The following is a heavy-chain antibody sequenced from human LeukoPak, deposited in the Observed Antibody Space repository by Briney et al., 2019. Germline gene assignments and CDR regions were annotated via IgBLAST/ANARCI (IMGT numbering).Heavy chain of an antibody. CDR1: GYTFTNYD. D-gene: IGHD2-15*01. J-gene: IGHJ3*02. V-gene: IGHV1-8*03. Sequence: ASVKVSCKASGYTFTNYDINWVRQATGQGLEWMGWMNPSSGNTGYAQKFQGRVTITRNTSISTAYMELSSLRSEDTAVYYCARGGVGGDAFDIWGQGTMVTVSS. CDR2: MNPSSGNT. CDR3: ARGGVGGDAFDI.